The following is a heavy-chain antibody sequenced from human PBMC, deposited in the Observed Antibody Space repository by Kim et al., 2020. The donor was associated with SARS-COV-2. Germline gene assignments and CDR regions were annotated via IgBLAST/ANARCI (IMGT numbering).Heavy chain of an antibody. CDR2: INHSGST. J-gene: IGHJ4*02. CDR3: ARGLRYSGSYKDY. V-gene: IGHV4-34*01. CDR1: GGSFSGYY. D-gene: IGHD1-26*01. Sequence: SETLSLTCAVYGGSFSGYYWSWIRQPPGKGLEWIGEINHSGSTNYNPSLKSRVTISVDTSKNQFSLKLSSVTAADTAVYYCARGLRYSGSYKDYWGQGTLVTVSS.